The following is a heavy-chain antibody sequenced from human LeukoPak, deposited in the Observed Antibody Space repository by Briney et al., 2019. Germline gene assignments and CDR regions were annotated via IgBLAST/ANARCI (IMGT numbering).Heavy chain of an antibody. D-gene: IGHD3-10*01. V-gene: IGHV4-39*07. CDR3: ARGWFGELLHY. Sequence: SETLSLTCTVSGGSISSSSYYWGWIRQPPGKGLEWIGSIYYSGSTYYNPSLKSRVTISVDTSKNQFSLKLSSVTAADTAVYYCARGWFGELLHYWGQGTLVTVSS. J-gene: IGHJ4*02. CDR2: IYYSGST. CDR1: GGSISSSSYY.